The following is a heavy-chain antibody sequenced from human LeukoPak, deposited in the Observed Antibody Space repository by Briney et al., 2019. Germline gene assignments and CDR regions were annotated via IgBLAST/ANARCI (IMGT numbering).Heavy chain of an antibody. CDR1: GGSFSGYY. J-gene: IGHJ6*03. CDR3: ARWVVAADYYYYMDV. Sequence: SETLSLTCAVYGGSFSGYYWSWIRQPPGKGLDRIGEINHSGSTNYNPSLKSRVTISVDTSKNQFSLKLSSVTAADTAVYYCARWVVAADYYYYMDVWGKGTTVTVSS. CDR2: INHSGST. V-gene: IGHV4-34*01. D-gene: IGHD2-15*01.